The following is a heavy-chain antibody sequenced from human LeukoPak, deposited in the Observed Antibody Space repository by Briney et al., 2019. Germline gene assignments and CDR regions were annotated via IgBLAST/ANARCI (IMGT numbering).Heavy chain of an antibody. CDR3: ASGVYGDYPY. CDR1: GYSISSGYY. CDR2: IYHSGST. V-gene: IGHV4-38-2*02. J-gene: IGHJ4*02. D-gene: IGHD4-17*01. Sequence: LETLSLTCTVSGYSISSGYYWGWIRQPPGKGLEWIGSIYHSGSTYYNPSLKSRVTISVDTSKNQFSLKLSSVTAADTAVYYCASGVYGDYPYWGQGTLVTVS.